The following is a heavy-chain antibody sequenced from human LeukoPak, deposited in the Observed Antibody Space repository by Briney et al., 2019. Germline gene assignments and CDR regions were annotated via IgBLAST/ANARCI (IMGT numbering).Heavy chain of an antibody. J-gene: IGHJ4*02. Sequence: ASVKVSCKASGYTFTSYYMHWVRQAPGQGLEWMGIINPSGGSTSYAQKFQGRVTMTRDTSTSTVYMELSSLRSEDTAVYYCARAGRADGDYHYFEYWGQGTLVTVSS. CDR3: ARAGRADGDYHYFEY. V-gene: IGHV1-46*01. D-gene: IGHD4-17*01. CDR1: GYTFTSYY. CDR2: INPSGGST.